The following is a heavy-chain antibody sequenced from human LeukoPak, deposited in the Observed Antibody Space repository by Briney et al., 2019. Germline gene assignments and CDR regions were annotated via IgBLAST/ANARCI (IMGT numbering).Heavy chain of an antibody. D-gene: IGHD4-23*01. Sequence: GRSLRLSCAASGFTFSSYGMHWVRQAPGKGLEWVAVIWYDGSNKYYADSVKGRFTISRDNSKNTLYLQMNSLRAEDTALYFCAKSLVRWAFDYWGRGALVSVSS. CDR3: AKSLVRWAFDY. CDR1: GFTFSSYG. V-gene: IGHV3-33*06. CDR2: IWYDGSNK. J-gene: IGHJ4*01.